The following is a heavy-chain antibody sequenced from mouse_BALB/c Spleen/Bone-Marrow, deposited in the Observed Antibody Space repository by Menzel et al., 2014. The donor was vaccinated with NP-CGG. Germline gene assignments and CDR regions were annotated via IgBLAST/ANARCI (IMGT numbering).Heavy chain of an antibody. V-gene: IGHV1-18*01. CDR3: ARRDYRYDEGVDY. J-gene: IGHJ4*01. D-gene: IGHD2-14*01. CDR1: GYSFTGYT. CDR2: INPYNGGT. Sequence: VQLQQSGPELVKPGASMKISCKASGYSFTGYTMNWVKQSHGKNLEWIGLINPYNGGTSYNQKFKGKATLTVDKSSSTAYMELLSMASEDSAVYYCARRDYRYDEGVDYWGQGTSVTVSS.